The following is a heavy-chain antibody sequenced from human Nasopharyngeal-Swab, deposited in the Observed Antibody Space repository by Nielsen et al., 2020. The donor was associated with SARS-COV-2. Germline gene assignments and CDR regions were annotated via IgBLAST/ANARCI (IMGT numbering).Heavy chain of an antibody. CDR1: GFTFSSYW. V-gene: IGHV3-7*04. CDR3: ARGLWFGESDWYFDL. J-gene: IGHJ2*01. D-gene: IGHD3-10*01. CDR2: IRPAGSEK. Sequence: GESLKISCAASGFTFSSYWMSWVRQAPGKGLEWVANIRPAGSEKYYVDSVKGRFTISRDKAKNSLYLQMNSLRAEDTAVYYCARGLWFGESDWYFDLWGRGTLFTVSS.